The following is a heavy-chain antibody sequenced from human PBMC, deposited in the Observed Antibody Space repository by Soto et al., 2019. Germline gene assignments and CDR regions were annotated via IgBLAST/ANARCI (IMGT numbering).Heavy chain of an antibody. V-gene: IGHV4-39*01. CDR2: IYYSGST. Sequence: QLQLQESGPGLVKPSETLSLTCTVSGGSISSSSYYWGWIRQPPGKGLEWIGSIYYSGSTYYNPSLKSRVTISVDTSKNQFSLKLSSVTAADTAVYYCAAEGIVATITALDPWGQGTLVTVSS. D-gene: IGHD5-12*01. CDR1: GGSISSSSYY. J-gene: IGHJ5*02. CDR3: AAEGIVATITALDP.